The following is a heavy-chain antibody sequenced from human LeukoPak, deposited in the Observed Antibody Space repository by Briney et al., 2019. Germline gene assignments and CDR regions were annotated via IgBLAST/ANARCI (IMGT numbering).Heavy chain of an antibody. CDR3: AKDHNYQLRYYNYYYMDV. Sequence: GGSLRLSCAASGFTFSSYGMHWVRQAPGKGLEWVAFIRFDGGNKYYTDSVKGRFTISRDNSKNTLYLQMNSLRAEDTAVYYCAKDHNYQLRYYNYYYMDVWGKGTSVTISS. V-gene: IGHV3-30*02. D-gene: IGHD2-2*01. J-gene: IGHJ6*03. CDR1: GFTFSSYG. CDR2: IRFDGGNK.